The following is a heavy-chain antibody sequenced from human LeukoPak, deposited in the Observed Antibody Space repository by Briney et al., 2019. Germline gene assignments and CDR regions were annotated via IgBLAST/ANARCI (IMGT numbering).Heavy chain of an antibody. Sequence: GGSLRLSCAASGFTFSSYEMNWVRQAPGRGLEWVLYISSSGSTIYYADSVKGRFTISRDNAKNSLYLQMNSLRAEDTAVYYCARGHWRVSGAAFDIWGQGTMVTVSS. D-gene: IGHD3-10*01. V-gene: IGHV3-48*03. CDR2: ISSSGSTI. J-gene: IGHJ3*02. CDR1: GFTFSSYE. CDR3: ARGHWRVSGAAFDI.